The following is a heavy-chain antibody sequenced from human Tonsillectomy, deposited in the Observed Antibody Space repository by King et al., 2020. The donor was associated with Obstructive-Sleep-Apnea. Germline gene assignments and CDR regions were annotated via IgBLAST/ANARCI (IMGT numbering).Heavy chain of an antibody. CDR2: ISYSGRT. J-gene: IGHJ4*02. V-gene: IGHV4-59*08. D-gene: IGHD3-22*01. CDR1: GGSISSYY. Sequence: QLQESGPGLVKPSETLSLTCTVSGGSISSYYWSWILQPPGKGLAWIGYISYSGRTTNNPSLKSRFTISVDTSKNQFSLKLSSVTAADTAVYYCARSLDSSGYYYTNYWGQGTLVTVSS. CDR3: ARSLDSSGYYYTNY.